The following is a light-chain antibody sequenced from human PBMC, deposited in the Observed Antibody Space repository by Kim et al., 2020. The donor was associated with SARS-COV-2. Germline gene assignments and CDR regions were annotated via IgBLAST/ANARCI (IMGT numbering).Light chain of an antibody. Sequence: EIVLTQSPATLSLSPGERATLSCRASQSASNYIAWYQQKPGQTPRLLIYDSSNRATGIPARFSGSGSGTDFTLTISSLEPEDFAVYYCQHRSSWPLTFGGGTKVDIK. V-gene: IGKV3-11*01. CDR1: QSASNY. CDR2: DSS. J-gene: IGKJ4*01. CDR3: QHRSSWPLT.